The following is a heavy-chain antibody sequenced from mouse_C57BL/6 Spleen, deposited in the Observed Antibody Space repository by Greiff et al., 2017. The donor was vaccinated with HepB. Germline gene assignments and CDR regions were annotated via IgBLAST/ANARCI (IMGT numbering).Heavy chain of an antibody. CDR2: ISSGGDYI. V-gene: IGHV5-9-1*02. CDR1: GFTFSSYA. Sequence: EVKLVESGEGLVKPGGSLKLSCAASGFTFSSYAMSWVRQTPEKRLEWVAYISSGGDYIYYADTVKGRFTISRDNARNTLYLQMSSLKSEDTAMYYCTREGHDGYYYYFDYWGQGTTLTVSS. D-gene: IGHD2-3*01. J-gene: IGHJ2*01. CDR3: TREGHDGYYYYFDY.